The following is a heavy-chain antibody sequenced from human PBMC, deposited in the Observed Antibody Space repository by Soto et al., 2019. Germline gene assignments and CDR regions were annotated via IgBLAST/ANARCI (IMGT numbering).Heavy chain of an antibody. D-gene: IGHD1-26*01. CDR1: GFTFSGYA. CDR3: ASDDSGSYYYYYYGMDV. V-gene: IGHV3-23*01. CDR2: ISGSGGST. Sequence: GGSLRLSCAASGFTFSGYAMSWVRQAPGKGLEWVSAISGSGGSTYYADSVKGRFTISRDNSKNTLYLQMNSLRAEDTAVYYCASDDSGSYYYYYYGMDVWGQGTTVTVSS. J-gene: IGHJ6*02.